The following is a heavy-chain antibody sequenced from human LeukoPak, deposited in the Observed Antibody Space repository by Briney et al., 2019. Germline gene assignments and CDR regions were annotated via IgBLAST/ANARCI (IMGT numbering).Heavy chain of an antibody. V-gene: IGHV3-30*04. J-gene: IGHJ3*02. CDR3: ARSPPRQLVHAFDI. CDR2: ISYDGSNK. Sequence: PGGSLRLSCAASGLTFSTFAIHWVRQAPGKGLEWVAVISYDGSNKYYADSVRGRFTMSRENSKNTVYLQMNSLRAEDTAVYYCARSPPRQLVHAFDIWGQGTMVTVSS. D-gene: IGHD6-13*01. CDR1: GLTFSTFA.